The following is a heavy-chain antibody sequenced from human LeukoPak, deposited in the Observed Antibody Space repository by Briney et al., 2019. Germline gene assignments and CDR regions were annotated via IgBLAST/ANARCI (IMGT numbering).Heavy chain of an antibody. V-gene: IGHV3-11*01. CDR2: ISYTRSTI. CDR1: GFIFSDYY. Sequence: GGSLRLSCVASGFIFSDYYMTWVRQAPGKGLEWVSYISYTRSTIYYADSVKGRLTISRDNAQNSLSLQMNSLTVEDAAVYYCARGRVAAAGTKWYFDLWGRGSLVTVSS. J-gene: IGHJ2*01. D-gene: IGHD6-13*01. CDR3: ARGRVAAAGTKWYFDL.